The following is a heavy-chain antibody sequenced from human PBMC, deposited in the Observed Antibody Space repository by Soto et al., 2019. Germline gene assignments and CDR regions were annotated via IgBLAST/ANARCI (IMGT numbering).Heavy chain of an antibody. V-gene: IGHV1-69*02. D-gene: IGHD5-12*01. CDR2: IIPILGIA. CDR1: GGTFSSYT. CDR3: ARAHSGYDSGY. J-gene: IGHJ4*02. Sequence: QVQLVQSGAEVKKPGSSVKVSCKASGGTFSSYTISWVRQAPGQGLEWMGRIIPILGIANYAQKFQGRVTXTVXKSTSTAYMELSSLRSEDTAVYYCARAHSGYDSGYWGQGTLVTVSS.